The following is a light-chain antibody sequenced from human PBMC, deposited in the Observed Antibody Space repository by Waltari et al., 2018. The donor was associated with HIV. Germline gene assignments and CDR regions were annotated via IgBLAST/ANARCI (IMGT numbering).Light chain of an antibody. CDR3: QSADSSGTYV. J-gene: IGLJ1*01. V-gene: IGLV3-25*03. CDR1: ALPKQY. Sequence: SYELTQSPSVSVSPGQTARITCSGDALPKQYAYWYQQKPGRAPVLVIYKDTERPSGIPERFAGSSSGTTVTLTISGVQAEDEAEYYCQSADSSGTYVFGTGTKVTVL. CDR2: KDT.